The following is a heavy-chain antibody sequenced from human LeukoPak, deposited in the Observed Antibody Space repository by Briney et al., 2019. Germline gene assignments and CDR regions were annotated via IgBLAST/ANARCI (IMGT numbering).Heavy chain of an antibody. Sequence: PGGSLRLSCAASGFTFNNYGMHWVRQAPGKGLEWVAFIRYDGSNKYYADSVKGRFTISRDNSKNTLYLQMNSLRTEDTAVYYCAGGLLGCRGGSCYPTDYWGQGTLVTVSS. V-gene: IGHV3-30*02. CDR2: IRYDGSNK. CDR1: GFTFNNYG. CDR3: AGGLLGCRGGSCYPTDY. D-gene: IGHD2-15*01. J-gene: IGHJ4*02.